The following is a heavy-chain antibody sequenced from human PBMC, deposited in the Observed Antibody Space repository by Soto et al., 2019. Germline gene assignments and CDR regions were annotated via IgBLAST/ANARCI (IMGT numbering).Heavy chain of an antibody. D-gene: IGHD2-15*01. V-gene: IGHV3-48*02. CDR2: ISSSSSTI. Sequence: GGSLRLSCAASGFTFSSYSMNWVRQAPGKGLEWVSYISSSSSTIYYADSVKGRFTISRDKAKNSLDLQMNSLRDEDTAVNYCARAGQGLGYCSGGSCYPYYYYGMDVWGQGTTVTVSS. CDR3: ARAGQGLGYCSGGSCYPYYYYGMDV. CDR1: GFTFSSYS. J-gene: IGHJ6*02.